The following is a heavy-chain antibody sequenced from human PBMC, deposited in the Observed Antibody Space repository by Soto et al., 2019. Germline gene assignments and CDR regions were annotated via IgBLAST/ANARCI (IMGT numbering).Heavy chain of an antibody. Sequence: QVQLVQPGAEVKKPGSSVKVSCKASGGTFSSYAISWVRQAPGQGLEWMGGIIPIPGTANYAQKFQGRVTSTADESTSTAYMERIRLRSEDTAVYYCARSQGSSTSLEIYYYYYYGMDVWGQGTMVTVSS. D-gene: IGHD2-2*01. CDR2: IIPIPGTA. CDR1: GGTFSSYA. CDR3: ARSQGSSTSLEIYYYYYYGMDV. V-gene: IGHV1-69*01. J-gene: IGHJ6*02.